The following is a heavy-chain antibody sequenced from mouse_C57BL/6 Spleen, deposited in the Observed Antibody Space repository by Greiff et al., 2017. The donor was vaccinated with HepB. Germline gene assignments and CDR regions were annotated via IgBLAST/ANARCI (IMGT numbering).Heavy chain of an antibody. Sequence: QVHVKQSGAELAKPGASVKLSCKASGYTFTSYWMHWVKQRPGQGLEWIGYINPSSGYTKYNQKFKDKATLTADKSSSTAYMQLSSLTYEDSAVYYCAPFYYYGSSFFDYWGQGTTLTVSS. CDR3: APFYYYGSSFFDY. V-gene: IGHV1-7*01. CDR2: INPSSGYT. J-gene: IGHJ2*01. D-gene: IGHD1-1*01. CDR1: GYTFTSYW.